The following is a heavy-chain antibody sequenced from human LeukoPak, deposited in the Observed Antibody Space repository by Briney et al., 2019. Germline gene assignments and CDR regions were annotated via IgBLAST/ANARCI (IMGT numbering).Heavy chain of an antibody. Sequence: ASVKVSCKASGYTFTSYDINWVRQATGQGLEWMGWMNPNSGNTGYAQKFQGRVTMTRNTSISTAYMELSSLRSEDTAVYYCARSYCSSTSCYGNWFDPWGQGTLVAVSS. J-gene: IGHJ5*02. V-gene: IGHV1-8*01. CDR3: ARSYCSSTSCYGNWFDP. CDR2: MNPNSGNT. CDR1: GYTFTSYD. D-gene: IGHD2-2*01.